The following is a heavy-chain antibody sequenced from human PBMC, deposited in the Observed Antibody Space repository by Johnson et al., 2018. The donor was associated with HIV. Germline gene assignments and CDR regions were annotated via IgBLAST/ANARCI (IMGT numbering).Heavy chain of an antibody. J-gene: IGHJ3*02. Sequence: VQLVESGGGLIQPGGSLGLSCAASGFNVSTNNMTWVRQPPGRGLEWVSGINWNGGSTGYADSVKGRFTISRDNAKNSLYLQMKSLRAEDTAVYYCARERGIWDRKGLGAFDIWGQGTMVTVSS. CDR1: GFNVSTNN. CDR2: INWNGGST. CDR3: ARERGIWDRKGLGAFDI. V-gene: IGHV3-20*04. D-gene: IGHD3-16*01.